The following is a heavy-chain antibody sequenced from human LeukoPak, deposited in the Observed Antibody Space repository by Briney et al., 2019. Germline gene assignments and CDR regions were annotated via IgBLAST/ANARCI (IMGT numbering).Heavy chain of an antibody. CDR2: IIPIFGTA. CDR1: GGTFSSYA. V-gene: IGHV1-69*13. J-gene: IGHJ3*02. Sequence: ASVKVSCKASGGTFSSYAISWVRQAPGQGLEWMGGIIPIFGTANYAQKFQGRVTITADESTSTAYMELSSLRSEDTAVYYCARESSSGWSGAFDIWGQGTMVTVSS. CDR3: ARESSSGWSGAFDI. D-gene: IGHD6-19*01.